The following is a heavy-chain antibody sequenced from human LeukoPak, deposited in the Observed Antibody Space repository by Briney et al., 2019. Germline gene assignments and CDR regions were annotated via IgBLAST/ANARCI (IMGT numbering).Heavy chain of an antibody. D-gene: IGHD1-26*01. CDR2: ISWNSGSI. CDR3: AKGTASGRYSSFDY. J-gene: IGHJ4*02. Sequence: GGSLRLSCAASGFTFDDYAMHWVRQAPGKGLEGVSGISWNSGSIGYADSVKGRFTISRDNAKNSLYLQMNSLRAEDTALYYCAKGTASGRYSSFDYWGQGTLVTVSS. V-gene: IGHV3-9*01. CDR1: GFTFDDYA.